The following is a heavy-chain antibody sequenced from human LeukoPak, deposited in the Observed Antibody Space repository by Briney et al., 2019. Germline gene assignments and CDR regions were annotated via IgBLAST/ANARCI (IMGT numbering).Heavy chain of an antibody. V-gene: IGHV3-23*01. CDR2: ISGSGGST. J-gene: IGHJ4*02. Sequence: GGSLRLSCAASGFTFSSYAMSWVRQAPGKGLEWVSAISGSGGSTYYADSVEGRFTISRDNSKNTLYLQMNSLRAEDTAVYYCAKDLDIVVVVAATLFDYWGQGTLVTVSS. CDR1: GFTFSSYA. CDR3: AKDLDIVVVVAATLFDY. D-gene: IGHD2-15*01.